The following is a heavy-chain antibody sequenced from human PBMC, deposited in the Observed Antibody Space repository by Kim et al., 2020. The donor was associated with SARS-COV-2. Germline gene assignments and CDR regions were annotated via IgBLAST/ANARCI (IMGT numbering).Heavy chain of an antibody. J-gene: IGHJ4*02. CDR1: GGSISSSSYY. CDR2: IYYSGST. Sequence: SETLSLTCTVSGGSISSSSYYWGWIRQPPGKGLEWIGSIYYSGSTYYNPSLKSRVTISVDTSKNQFSLKLSSVTAADTAVYYCARDPSTPGYDSSGYWVYWGQGTLVTVSS. D-gene: IGHD3-22*01. V-gene: IGHV4-39*07. CDR3: ARDPSTPGYDSSGYWVY.